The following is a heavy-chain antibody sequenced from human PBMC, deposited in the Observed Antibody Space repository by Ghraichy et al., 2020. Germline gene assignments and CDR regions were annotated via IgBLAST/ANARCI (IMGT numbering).Heavy chain of an antibody. CDR3: ARVDFHIAAAGISY. CDR2: INPNSGGT. V-gene: IGHV1-2*02. CDR1: GYSFTGYY. J-gene: IGHJ4*02. D-gene: IGHD6-13*01. Sequence: ASVKVSCKASGYSFTGYYMHWVRQAPGQGLEWMGWINPNSGGTKYAQRFQGRFTMTSDTSITTAYMELSSLASDDTAVYYCARVDFHIAAAGISYWGQGTLVTVSS.